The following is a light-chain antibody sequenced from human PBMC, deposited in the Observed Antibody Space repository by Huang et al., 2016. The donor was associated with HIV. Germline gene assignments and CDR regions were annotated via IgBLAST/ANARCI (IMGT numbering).Light chain of an antibody. J-gene: IGKJ4*01. CDR2: DVC. CDR3: QQRSNWPPLT. Sequence: EIVLTQSPATLSLSPGERATLSCRASQSIRSYLAWYQQKPGQAPRLLMYDVCNRATGIPARFIGSGSGTDFTLTISSLEPEDFAVYYCQQRSNWPPLTFGGGTKVEIK. V-gene: IGKV3-11*01. CDR1: QSIRSY.